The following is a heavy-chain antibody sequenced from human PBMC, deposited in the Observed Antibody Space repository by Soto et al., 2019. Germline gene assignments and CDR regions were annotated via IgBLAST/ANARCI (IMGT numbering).Heavy chain of an antibody. CDR1: GFTFSSYA. V-gene: IGHV3-30-3*01. J-gene: IGHJ4*02. CDR3: LSGSYYGYFDY. Sequence: QVQLVESGGGVVQPGRSLRLSCAASGFTFSSYAMHWVRQAPGKGLEWVAVISYDGSNKYYADSVKGRFTIYRDNSKNTLYLQMNSLSAEDTAVYYCLSGSYYGYFDYWGQGTLVTVSS. D-gene: IGHD1-26*01. CDR2: ISYDGSNK.